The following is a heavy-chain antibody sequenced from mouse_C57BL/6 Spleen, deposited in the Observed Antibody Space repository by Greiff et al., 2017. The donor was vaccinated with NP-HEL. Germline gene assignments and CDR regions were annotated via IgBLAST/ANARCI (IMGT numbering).Heavy chain of an antibody. CDR2: IWSDGST. V-gene: IGHV2-6*03. CDR1: GFSLTSYG. CDR3: ARSTVVAPYDAMDY. Sequence: VKLMESGPGLVAPSQSLSITCTVSGFSLTSYGVHWVRQPPGKGLEWLVVIWSDGSTTYNSALKSRLSISKDNSKSQVFLKMNSLQTDDTAMYYCARSTVVAPYDAMDYWGQGTSVTVSS. J-gene: IGHJ4*01. D-gene: IGHD1-1*01.